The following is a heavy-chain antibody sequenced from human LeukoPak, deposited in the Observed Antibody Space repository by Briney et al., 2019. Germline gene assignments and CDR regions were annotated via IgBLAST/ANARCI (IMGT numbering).Heavy chain of an antibody. CDR1: GFTFRNYG. CDR3: AKDVNVGGDYFDY. CDR2: IRYDGSIK. D-gene: IGHD3-10*01. Sequence: PGGSLRLSCAASGFTFRNYGMHWVRLAPGKGLEWVAFIRYDGSIKYYVDSVKGRFTVSSDNSKNTLYLQMNSLRAEDTAVYYCAKDVNVGGDYFDYWGQGTLVTVSS. V-gene: IGHV3-30*02. J-gene: IGHJ4*02.